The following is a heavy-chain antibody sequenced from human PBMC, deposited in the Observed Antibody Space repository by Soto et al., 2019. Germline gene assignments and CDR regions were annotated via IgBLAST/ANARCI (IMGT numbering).Heavy chain of an antibody. Sequence: PSETLSLTCTVSGASISRYYWSWIRQSPGKGLEWIGYLYNTGSTIYNPSLKSRVTISVDNSKNTLYLQMNSLRAEDTAVYYCAKDQWRCSTSCHSNYYYGMDVWGQGTTVTVSS. V-gene: IGHV4-59*12. CDR3: AKDQWRCSTSCHSNYYYGMDV. D-gene: IGHD2-2*01. CDR1: GASISRYY. CDR2: LYNTGST. J-gene: IGHJ6*02.